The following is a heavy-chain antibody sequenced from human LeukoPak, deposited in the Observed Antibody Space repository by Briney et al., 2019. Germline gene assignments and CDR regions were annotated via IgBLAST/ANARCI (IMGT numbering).Heavy chain of an antibody. CDR2: IYSGGST. CDR3: ARELGHITMVRGAHDGFDI. CDR1: GFTVSSNY. V-gene: IGHV3-66*01. Sequence: PGGSLRLSCAASGFTVSSNYMSWVRQAPGKGLEWVAVIYSGGSTYYADSVKGRFTISRDHSKSTLYLQMNSLRVENTAVYYCARELGHITMVRGAHDGFDIWGQGTMVTVSS. D-gene: IGHD3-10*01. J-gene: IGHJ3*02.